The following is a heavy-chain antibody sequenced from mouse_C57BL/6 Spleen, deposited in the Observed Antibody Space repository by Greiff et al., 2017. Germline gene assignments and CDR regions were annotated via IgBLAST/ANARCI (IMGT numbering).Heavy chain of an antibody. J-gene: IGHJ3*01. CDR3: ARRGYGNYPWFAY. V-gene: IGHV1-80*01. Sequence: VQLQQSGAELVKPGASVKISCKASGYAFSSYWMNWVKQRPGKGLEWIGQIYPGDGDTNYNGKFKGKATLTADKSSSTAYMQLSSLNSEDSAVYFGARRGYGNYPWFAYWGQGTLVTVSA. CDR2: IYPGDGDT. CDR1: GYAFSSYW. D-gene: IGHD2-10*02.